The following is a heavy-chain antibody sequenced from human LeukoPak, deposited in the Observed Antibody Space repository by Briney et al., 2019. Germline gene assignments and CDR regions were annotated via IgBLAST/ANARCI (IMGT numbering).Heavy chain of an antibody. V-gene: IGHV1-8*01. CDR2: MNPNSGNT. J-gene: IGHJ3*02. Sequence: ASGKVSCKASGYTFTSYDINWVRQATGQGLEWMGWMNPNSGNTGYAQKFQGRVTITRNTSISTAYMELSSLRSEDTAVYYCARVSIGIAAAGTGAFDIWGQGTMVTVSS. CDR3: ARVSIGIAAAGTGAFDI. CDR1: GYTFTSYD. D-gene: IGHD6-13*01.